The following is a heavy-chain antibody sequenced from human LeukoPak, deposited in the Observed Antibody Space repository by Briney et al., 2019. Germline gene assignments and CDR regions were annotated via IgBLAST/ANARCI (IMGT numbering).Heavy chain of an antibody. V-gene: IGHV1-2*02. CDR1: GYTFTRYY. CDR3: ARERIAVAGKRLGMDV. Sequence: ASVKVSCKASGYTFTRYYMHWVRQAPGQGLEWMGWINPNSGGTNYAQKFQGRVTMTRDTSIIKAYMELSRLRCDDTAVYYCARERIAVAGKRLGMDVRGQGTTVTVSS. J-gene: IGHJ6*02. D-gene: IGHD6-19*01. CDR2: INPNSGGT.